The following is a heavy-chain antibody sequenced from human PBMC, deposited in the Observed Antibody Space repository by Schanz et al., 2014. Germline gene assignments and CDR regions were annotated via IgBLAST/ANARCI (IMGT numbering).Heavy chain of an antibody. CDR1: GYTFRHYG. CDR3: ARGWGYDALTGYVF. Sequence: QVQLVQSGAEVKKPGASVKVSCKASGYTFRHYGISWLRQAPGQGLEWMGYISGYNGNTNYAPKVQDRVNMPTATSTSTAYMELRSLRSDDPAVYYCARGWGYDALTGYVFWGQGTLVTVSS. D-gene: IGHD3-9*01. V-gene: IGHV1-18*04. J-gene: IGHJ4*02. CDR2: ISGYNGNT.